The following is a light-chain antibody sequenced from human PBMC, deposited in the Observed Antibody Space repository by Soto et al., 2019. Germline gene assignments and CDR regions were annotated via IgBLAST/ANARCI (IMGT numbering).Light chain of an antibody. CDR2: GAS. V-gene: IGKV3-15*01. Sequence: EIVMTQAPATLSASPGEGATLSCRASQSVSSNLAWYQQKPGQAPRLLIFGASTRATGTLDRFSGSGSGTEFSVTISALQSEDFAIYYCQQYSNWPLTLGGGTKVVIK. J-gene: IGKJ4*01. CDR1: QSVSSN. CDR3: QQYSNWPLT.